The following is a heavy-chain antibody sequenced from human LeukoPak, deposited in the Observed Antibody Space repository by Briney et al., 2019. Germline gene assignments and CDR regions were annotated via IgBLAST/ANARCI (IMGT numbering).Heavy chain of an antibody. D-gene: IGHD3-9*01. CDR2: INHSGST. V-gene: IGHV4-34*01. Sequence: SETLSLTCAVFGGSFGGYFWSWIRQPPGKGLEWIGEINHSGSTNYNPPLKSRVTISVDTSKNQFSLRLSSVTAADTAVYYCARSSDILTAALGAGMDVWGQGTTVTVSS. CDR1: GGSFGGYF. J-gene: IGHJ6*02. CDR3: ARSSDILTAALGAGMDV.